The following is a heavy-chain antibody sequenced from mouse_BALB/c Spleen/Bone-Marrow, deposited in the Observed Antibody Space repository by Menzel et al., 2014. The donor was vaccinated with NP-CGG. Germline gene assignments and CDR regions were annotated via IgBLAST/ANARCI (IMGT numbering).Heavy chain of an antibody. J-gene: IGHJ2*01. CDR1: GYTFASYW. Sequence: QVQLKESGAELVKPGASVKLSCKASGYTFASYWMHWVKLRPGRGFEWIGEINPSKGGTNYNEKFKRKATLTVDKSSSTAYMQLSSLTSEDSAVYYCTIGGFDYWGQGTTLTVSS. V-gene: IGHV1S16*01. CDR3: TIGGFDY. CDR2: INPSKGGT.